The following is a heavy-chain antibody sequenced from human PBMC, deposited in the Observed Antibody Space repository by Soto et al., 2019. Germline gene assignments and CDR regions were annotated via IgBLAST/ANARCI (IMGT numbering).Heavy chain of an antibody. J-gene: IGHJ6*02. V-gene: IGHV1-69*01. CDR1: GGTFSSYA. D-gene: IGHD6-6*01. Sequence: VQLVQSGAEVKKPGSSVKVSCKASGGTFSSYAISWVRQAPGQGLEWMGGIIPIFGTANYAQKFQGRVTITADESTSTAYMELSSLRSEDTAVYYCATKYSSSYYYYYYGMDVWGQGTTVTVSS. CDR3: ATKYSSSYYYYYYGMDV. CDR2: IIPIFGTA.